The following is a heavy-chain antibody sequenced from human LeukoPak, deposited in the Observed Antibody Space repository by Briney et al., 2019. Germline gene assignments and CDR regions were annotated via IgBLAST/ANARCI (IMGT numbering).Heavy chain of an antibody. D-gene: IGHD2-2*01. CDR1: GGSISSYY. J-gene: IGHJ5*02. Sequence: PSETLSLTCTVSGGSISSYYWSWIRQPPGKGLEWIGYIYYSGSTNYNPSLKSRVTISVDTSKNQFSLKLSSVTAADTAVYYCARLGSSSFFWREGNWFDPWGQGTLVTVSS. V-gene: IGHV4-59*08. CDR3: ARLGSSSFFWREGNWFDP. CDR2: IYYSGST.